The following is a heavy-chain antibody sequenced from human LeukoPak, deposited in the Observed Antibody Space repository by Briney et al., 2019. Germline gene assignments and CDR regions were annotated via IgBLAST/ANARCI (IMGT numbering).Heavy chain of an antibody. D-gene: IGHD2-21*01. CDR2: ISDDSKYI. Sequence: GGSLRLSCAASGFTFSSYSMNWVRQAPGKGLEWVSSISDDSKYIYYADSVKGRFSISRDNAKRSLYLQMNSLRAEDTAVYYCAKGLIAIWTFDYWGQGTLVTVSS. CDR3: AKGLIAIWTFDY. CDR1: GFTFSSYS. V-gene: IGHV3-21*04. J-gene: IGHJ4*02.